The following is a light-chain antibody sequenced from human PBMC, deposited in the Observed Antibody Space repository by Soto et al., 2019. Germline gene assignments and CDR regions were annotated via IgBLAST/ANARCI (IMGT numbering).Light chain of an antibody. Sequence: QSVLTQPPSVSAAPGQKVTISCSGSSSNIGNNFVSWYQQLPGTAHKLLIYEDNKRPSGIPDRFSGSKSGTSSTLGITGLQPGDEADYYCGTWDSSLSVAVFGGGTQLTVL. V-gene: IGLV1-51*02. CDR3: GTWDSSLSVAV. J-gene: IGLJ7*01. CDR2: EDN. CDR1: SSNIGNNF.